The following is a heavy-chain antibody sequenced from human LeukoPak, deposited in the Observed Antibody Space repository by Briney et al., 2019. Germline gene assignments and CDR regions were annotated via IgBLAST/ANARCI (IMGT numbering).Heavy chain of an antibody. Sequence: PGGSLRLSCAASGFTFSGYAMAWVRQAPGKGLEWVSSITITGSSPSYADSVKGRFTVSRDNSKNTLYLQMNSLRAEDTAVYFCAKSSSSWSYYFNYWGQGTLVTVYS. CDR3: AKSSSSWSYYFNY. CDR2: ITITGSSP. D-gene: IGHD6-13*01. J-gene: IGHJ4*02. CDR1: GFTFSGYA. V-gene: IGHV3-23*01.